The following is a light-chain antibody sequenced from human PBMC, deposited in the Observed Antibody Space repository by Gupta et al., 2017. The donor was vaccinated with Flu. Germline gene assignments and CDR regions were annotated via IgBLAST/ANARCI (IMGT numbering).Light chain of an antibody. CDR3: QQYTVSPLT. CDR1: QSVTSSR. CDR2: GAS. V-gene: IGKV3-20*01. J-gene: IGKJ2*01. Sequence: EIVLTQSPATLSLSPGERATLSCRASQSVTSSRLAWYQQRPGQAPRLLIHGASSRATDIPDRFSGSGSGTDFTLTINRVEPEEFAVYYCQQYTVSPLTFGQGTKLEIK.